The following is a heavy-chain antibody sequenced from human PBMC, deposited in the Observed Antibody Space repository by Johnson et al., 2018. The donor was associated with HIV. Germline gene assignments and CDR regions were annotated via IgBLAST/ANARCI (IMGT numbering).Heavy chain of an antibody. D-gene: IGHD6-19*01. J-gene: IGHJ3*02. Sequence: VQLVESGGAVVQPGGSLRLSCAASGFTFSSYAMNWVRQAPGKGLEWVSAISGRGGSTYYADSVKGRFTISRDNSKNTLYLQMNSLRAEDTALYYCAKDRSTGWYPAFDIWGQGTMVTVSS. V-gene: IGHV3-23*04. CDR2: ISGRGGST. CDR1: GFTFSSYA. CDR3: AKDRSTGWYPAFDI.